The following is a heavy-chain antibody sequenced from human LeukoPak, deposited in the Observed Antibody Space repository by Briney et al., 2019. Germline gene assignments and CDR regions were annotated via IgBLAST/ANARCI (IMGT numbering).Heavy chain of an antibody. CDR2: ISAYNGNT. D-gene: IGHD3-10*01. V-gene: IGHV1-18*01. J-gene: IGHJ4*02. Sequence: ASVKVSCKASGGTFSSYAISWVRQAPGQGLEWMGWISAYNGNTNYAQKLQGRVTMTTDTSTSTAYMELRSLRSDDTAVYYCASGIRSGSYYPTFFDYWGQGTLVTVSS. CDR3: ASGIRSGSYYPTFFDY. CDR1: GGTFSSYA.